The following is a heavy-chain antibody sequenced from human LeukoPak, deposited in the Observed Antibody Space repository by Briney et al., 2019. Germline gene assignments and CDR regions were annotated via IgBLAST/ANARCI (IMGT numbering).Heavy chain of an antibody. CDR2: ISGSGGST. Sequence: GGTLRLSCEASGFTFSSYAMSWVRQAPGKGLEWVSAISGSGGSTYYADSVKGRFTISRDNSKNTLYLQMNSLRAEDTAVYYCAKTLRVAKSLDYWGQGTLVTVSS. J-gene: IGHJ4*02. CDR3: AKTLRVAKSLDY. CDR1: GFTFSSYA. V-gene: IGHV3-23*01.